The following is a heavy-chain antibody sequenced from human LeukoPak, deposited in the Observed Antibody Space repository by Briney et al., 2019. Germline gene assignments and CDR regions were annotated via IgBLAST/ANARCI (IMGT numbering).Heavy chain of an antibody. V-gene: IGHV1-8*01. D-gene: IGHD3-10*01. CDR1: GYTFTSYG. Sequence: ASVTVSFKGSGYTFTSYGINWVRQATGQGLEWMGWMNPNSGNTGYAQKFQGRVTMTRNTSISTAYMELSSLRSEDTAVYYCARGPNLLWFGDLLPMPLYWGQGTLVTVSS. CDR3: ARGPNLLWFGDLLPMPLY. CDR2: MNPNSGNT. J-gene: IGHJ4*02.